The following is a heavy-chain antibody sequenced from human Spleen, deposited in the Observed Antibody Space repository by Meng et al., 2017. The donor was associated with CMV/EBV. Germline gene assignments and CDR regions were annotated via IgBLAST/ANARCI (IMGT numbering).Heavy chain of an antibody. CDR3: AKDNDYSNYADPTSLSFFDF. J-gene: IGHJ4*02. D-gene: IGHD4-11*01. CDR1: GFTFSDYA. CDR2: ISGSGDTT. V-gene: IGHV3-23*01. Sequence: GESLKISCAGSGFTFSDYAMSWVRQAPGKGLEWVSLISGSGDTTHYADSVKGRFTISRDNSKSTLSVQMNRLSADDPAVYYCAKDNDYSNYADPTSLSFFDFWGRGTLVTVSS.